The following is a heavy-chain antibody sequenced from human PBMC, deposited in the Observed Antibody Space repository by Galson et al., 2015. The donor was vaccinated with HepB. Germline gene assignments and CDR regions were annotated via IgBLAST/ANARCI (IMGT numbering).Heavy chain of an antibody. CDR2: INANSGGT. CDR1: GYTFTGYY. D-gene: IGHD6-13*01. Sequence: SVKVSCKASGYTFTGYYMHWVRQAPGQGLEWMGRINANSGGTKYAQNFQGRVSMTRDTSISTAYMELTRLKSDDMAVYYCARGEPGIAAAGFDYWGQGTLVTVSS. J-gene: IGHJ4*02. V-gene: IGHV1-2*06. CDR3: ARGEPGIAAAGFDY.